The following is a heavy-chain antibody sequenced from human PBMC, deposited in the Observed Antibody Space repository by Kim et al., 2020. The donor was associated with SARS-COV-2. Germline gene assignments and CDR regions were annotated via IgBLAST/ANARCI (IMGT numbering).Heavy chain of an antibody. CDR2: STI. D-gene: IGHD2-2*01. J-gene: IGHJ5*02. V-gene: IGHV3-11*04. CDR3: ARGRTFDP. Sequence: STIYYADSVKGRFTISRDNAKNSLYLQMNSLRAEDTAVYYCARGRTFDPWGQGTLVTVSS.